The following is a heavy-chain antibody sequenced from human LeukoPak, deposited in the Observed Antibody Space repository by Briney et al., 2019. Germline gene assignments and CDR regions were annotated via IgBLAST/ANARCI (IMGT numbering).Heavy chain of an antibody. CDR3: ARGGEWQNDFWSGYKLDY. V-gene: IGHV1-2*02. CDR2: VNPNSGGT. D-gene: IGHD3-3*01. J-gene: IGHJ4*02. Sequence: GASVKVSCKTSGYIFRDHFIHWVRQAPGQGLEWMGWVNPNSGGTNFPTMFEGRVTMTRDTSNNTVYMELTGLRDDDTAVYYCARGGEWQNDFWSGYKLDYWGQGTLVTVSS. CDR1: GYIFRDHF.